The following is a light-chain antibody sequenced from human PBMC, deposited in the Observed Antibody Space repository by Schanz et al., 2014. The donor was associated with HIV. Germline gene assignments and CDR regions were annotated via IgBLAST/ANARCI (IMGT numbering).Light chain of an antibody. CDR1: QSVSSN. V-gene: IGKV3-15*01. CDR2: GAS. Sequence: EIVMTQSPATLSVSPGEGATLSCRASQSVSSNLAWYQQKPGQAPRLLIYGASSRATGIPARFSGRKSGTEFTLTISSLQSEDFAMYYCQLYDTSPLFTFGPGTKVEIK. J-gene: IGKJ3*01. CDR3: QLYDTSPLFT.